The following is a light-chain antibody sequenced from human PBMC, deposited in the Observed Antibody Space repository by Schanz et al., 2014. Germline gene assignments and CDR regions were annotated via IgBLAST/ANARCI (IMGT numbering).Light chain of an antibody. Sequence: QSALTQPASMSGSPGQSITISCNGSSSDIGGYDYVSWYRQYPGKAPKLMIYDVFNRPSGVSNRFSGSKSGNTASLTISGLQAEDEADYYCSSYTSSSDWVFGGGTKLTVL. CDR3: SSYTSSSDWV. J-gene: IGLJ3*02. V-gene: IGLV2-14*01. CDR1: SSDIGGYDY. CDR2: DVF.